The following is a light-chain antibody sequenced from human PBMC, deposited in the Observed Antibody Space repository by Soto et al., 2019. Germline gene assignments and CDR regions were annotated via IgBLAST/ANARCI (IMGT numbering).Light chain of an antibody. V-gene: IGLV2-23*01. J-gene: IGLJ2*01. CDR1: SSDVGTYNL. Sequence: QSALTQPASVSGSPGQSITISCTGNSSDVGTYNLVSWHQHHPGKAPKLIIYEGSKRPSGVSNRFSGSKSGNTASLTISGLQAEDEADYYCCSFAVGSTLVFGGGTKLTVL. CDR3: CSFAVGSTLV. CDR2: EGS.